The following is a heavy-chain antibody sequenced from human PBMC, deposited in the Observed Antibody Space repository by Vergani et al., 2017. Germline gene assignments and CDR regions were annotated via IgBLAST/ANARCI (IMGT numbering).Heavy chain of an antibody. CDR3: ARSSGWYVYYMDV. CDR2: ISYDGSNK. Sequence: QVQLVESGGGVVQPGRSLRLSCAASGFTFSSYGMHWVRQAPGKGLEWVAVISYDGSNKYYADSVKGRFTISRDNSTNTLYLQMNSLRAEDTAVYYCARSSGWYVYYMDVWGKGTTVTVSS. CDR1: GFTFSSYG. V-gene: IGHV3-30*03. J-gene: IGHJ6*03. D-gene: IGHD6-19*01.